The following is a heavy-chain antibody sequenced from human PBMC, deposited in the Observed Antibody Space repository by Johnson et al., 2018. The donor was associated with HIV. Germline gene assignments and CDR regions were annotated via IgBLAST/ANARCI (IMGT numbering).Heavy chain of an antibody. CDR2: ITYDGRNK. CDR3: VRDQGSGWPTNAFDI. D-gene: IGHD6-19*01. Sequence: QVQLVESGGGVVQPGRSLRLSCAASGFTFSSNPMHWVRQAPGKGLEWVAVITYDGRNKYYADFVKGRFIISRDNSKNMANLQMNGLSGEDTADYYCVRDQGSGWPTNAFDIWGQGTRVTVSS. CDR1: GFTFSSNP. J-gene: IGHJ3*02. V-gene: IGHV3-30*04.